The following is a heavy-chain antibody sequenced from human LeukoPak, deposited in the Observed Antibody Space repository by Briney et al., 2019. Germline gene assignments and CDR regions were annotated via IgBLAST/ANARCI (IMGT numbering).Heavy chain of an antibody. J-gene: IGHJ4*02. CDR1: GFSLSTSGVG. Sequence: SGPTLVNPTQTLTLTCTFSGFSLSTSGVGVGWIRQPPGKALEWLALIYRDDAKRYSPSLKSRLTITKDISKTQVVLTMTNMDPVDTATYFCAHRLHIAAALYYFDYWGQGTLVTVSS. CDR3: AHRLHIAAALYYFDY. CDR2: IYRDDAK. V-gene: IGHV2-5*02. D-gene: IGHD6-13*01.